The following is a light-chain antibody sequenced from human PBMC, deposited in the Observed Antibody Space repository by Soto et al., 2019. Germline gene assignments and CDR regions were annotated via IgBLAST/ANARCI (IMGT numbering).Light chain of an antibody. CDR2: EVS. V-gene: IGLV2-14*01. CDR3: SSLTTSFTYV. CDR1: SSVVGAYNY. J-gene: IGLJ1*01. Sequence: QSVLTQPASVSGSPGQSVAISCTGTSSVVGAYNYISWYQQHPGKAPKLLLSEVSNRPSGVSDRFSGSKSGNTASLTISGLQAEDEADYYCSSLTTSFTYVFGTGTKVTVL.